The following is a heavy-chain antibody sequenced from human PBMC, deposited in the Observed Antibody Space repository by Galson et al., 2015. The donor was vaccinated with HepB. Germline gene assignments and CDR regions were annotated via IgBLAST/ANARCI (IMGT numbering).Heavy chain of an antibody. CDR2: IYKSGST. J-gene: IGHJ6*02. V-gene: IGHV3-66*01. CDR1: GITFSSYA. Sequence: SLRLSCAASGITFSSYAMSWVRQAPGKGLEWVSVIYKSGSTYYGDSVKGRFTISRDNSKNTLYLQMNSLRVEDTAVYYCARDLYGPGSYWSGSKHYGMDVWGHGTTVTVSS. CDR3: ARDLYGPGSYWSGSKHYGMDV. D-gene: IGHD3-10*01.